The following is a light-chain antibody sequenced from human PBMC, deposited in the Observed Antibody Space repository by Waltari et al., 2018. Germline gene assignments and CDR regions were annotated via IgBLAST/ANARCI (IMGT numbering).Light chain of an antibody. V-gene: IGLV2-11*01. CDR1: SSDVGGYNS. CDR2: DVS. J-gene: IGLJ2*01. Sequence: SALPQHRSRSGSPERSVPSSRTGTSSDVGGYNSVSWYQQHPGKAPKLMIYDVSKRPSGVPDRFSGSKSGNTASLTISGLQAEDEADYYCCSYAGSYTLVFGGGTKLTVL. CDR3: CSYAGSYTLV.